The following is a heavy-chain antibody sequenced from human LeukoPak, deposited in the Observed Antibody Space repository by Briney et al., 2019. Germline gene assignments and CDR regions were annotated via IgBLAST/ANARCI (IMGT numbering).Heavy chain of an antibody. CDR1: GFTSSTYA. D-gene: IGHD1-26*01. V-gene: IGHV4-34*01. CDR2: INHSGST. Sequence: GSLRLSCAASGFTSSTYAMTWIRQPPGKGLEWIGEINHSGSTNYNPSLKSRVTISVDTSKNQFSLKLSSVTAADTAVYYCARERGMMSRKKYFDYWGQGTLVTVSS. J-gene: IGHJ4*02. CDR3: ARERGMMSRKKYFDY.